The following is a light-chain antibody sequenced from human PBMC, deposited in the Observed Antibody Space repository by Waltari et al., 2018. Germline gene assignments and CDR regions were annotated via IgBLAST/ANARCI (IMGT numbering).Light chain of an antibody. CDR2: DAS. J-gene: IGKJ1*01. Sequence: DIQMTQSPSSLSASVGDRVTITCQASQDISNYLNWYQQKPGKAPKLLIYDASNLETGVPSRFSGSGSGTDFTFTISSLQPEDIATYYCQQYGNLTWTFGQGTKVEIK. CDR3: QQYGNLTWT. CDR1: QDISNY. V-gene: IGKV1-33*01.